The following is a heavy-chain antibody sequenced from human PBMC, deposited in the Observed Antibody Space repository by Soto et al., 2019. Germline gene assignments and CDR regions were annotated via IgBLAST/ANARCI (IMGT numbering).Heavy chain of an antibody. CDR1: GFTFDDYA. CDR2: ISWNSGSI. CDR3: AKAAGSYRYYMDV. J-gene: IGHJ6*03. Sequence: EVQLVESGGGLVQPGRSLRLSCAASGFTFDDYAMHWVRQAPGKGLEWVSGISWNSGSIGYADSVKGRFTISRDNAKNSLYLQMNSLRAEDTALYYCAKAAGSYRYYMDVWGKGTTVTVSS. V-gene: IGHV3-9*01. D-gene: IGHD3-16*02.